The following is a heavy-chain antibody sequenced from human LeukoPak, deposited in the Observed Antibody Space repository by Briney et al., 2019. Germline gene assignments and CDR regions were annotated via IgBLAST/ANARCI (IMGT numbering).Heavy chain of an antibody. CDR3: ARMTPGVFDY. D-gene: IGHD4-23*01. CDR1: GFTFSSYS. CDR2: ISSSSTI. Sequence: GGSLRLSCAASGFTFSSYSMNWVRQAPGKGLEWVSYISSSSTIYYADPVKGRFTISRDNAKNSLYLQMNSLRAEDTAVYYCARMTPGVFDYCGQGTLVTVSS. V-gene: IGHV3-48*01. J-gene: IGHJ4*02.